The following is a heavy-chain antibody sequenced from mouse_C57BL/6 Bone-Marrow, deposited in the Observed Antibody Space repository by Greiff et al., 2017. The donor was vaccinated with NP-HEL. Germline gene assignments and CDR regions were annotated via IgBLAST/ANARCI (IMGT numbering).Heavy chain of an antibody. CDR3: TDDYYYGSSQAWFAY. CDR2: IRLKSDNYAT. J-gene: IGHJ3*01. D-gene: IGHD1-1*01. V-gene: IGHV6-3*01. Sequence: SGGGLVQPGGSMKLSCVASGFTFSNYWMNWVRQSPEKGLEWVAQIRLKSDNYATHYAESVKGRFTISRDDSKSSVYLQMNNLRVEDTGIYYCTDDYYYGSSQAWFAYWGQGTLVTVSA. CDR1: GFTFSNYW.